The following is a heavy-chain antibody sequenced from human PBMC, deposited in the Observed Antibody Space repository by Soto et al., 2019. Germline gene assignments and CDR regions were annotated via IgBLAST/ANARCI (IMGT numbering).Heavy chain of an antibody. J-gene: IGHJ3*02. Sequence: SETLSLTCTVSGGSISSYYWSWIRQPPGKGLEWIGYIYYSGSTNYNPSLKSRVTISVDTSKNQFSLKLSSVTAADTAMYYCARAEVTIFGVADAFDIWGQGTMVTVSS. CDR1: GGSISSYY. D-gene: IGHD3-3*01. V-gene: IGHV4-59*01. CDR3: ARAEVTIFGVADAFDI. CDR2: IYYSGST.